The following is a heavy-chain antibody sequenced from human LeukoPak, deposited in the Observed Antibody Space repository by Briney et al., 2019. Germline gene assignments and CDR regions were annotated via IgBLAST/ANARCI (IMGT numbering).Heavy chain of an antibody. Sequence: SETLSLTCTVSGYSISSGYYWGWIRQTPGKGLEWIGYMSYSGSTNYNPSLKSRVTISVDTSKNQFSLKLSSVTAADTAVYYCARETYCSSITCYNVVDAFDIWGQGTMVTVSS. CDR1: GYSISSGYY. D-gene: IGHD2-2*02. J-gene: IGHJ3*02. CDR2: MSYSGST. CDR3: ARETYCSSITCYNVVDAFDI. V-gene: IGHV4-61*01.